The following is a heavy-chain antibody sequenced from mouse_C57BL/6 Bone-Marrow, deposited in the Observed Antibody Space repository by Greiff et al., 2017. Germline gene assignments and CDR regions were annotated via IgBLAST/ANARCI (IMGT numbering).Heavy chain of an antibody. J-gene: IGHJ3*01. D-gene: IGHD2-3*01. Sequence: VQLQQSGADLVKPGASVKVSCKASGYTFTSYWMHWVMQKPGQGLEWIGRIHPSDSDTNYNPKFKGKATLTVDKSSSTSYMKLSGLTSEDSAVYYCAMGWLLRKFAYWGQGTLVTVSS. CDR2: IHPSDSDT. V-gene: IGHV1-74*01. CDR1: GYTFTSYW. CDR3: AMGWLLRKFAY.